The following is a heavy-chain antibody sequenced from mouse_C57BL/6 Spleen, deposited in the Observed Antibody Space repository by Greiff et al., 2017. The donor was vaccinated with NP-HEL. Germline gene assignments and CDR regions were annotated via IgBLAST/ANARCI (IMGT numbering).Heavy chain of an antibody. Sequence: EVQLVESGEGLVKPGGSLKLSCAASGFTFSSYAMSWVRQTPEKRLEWVAYISSGGDYIYYADTVKGRFTISRDNARNTLYLQMSSLKSEDTAMYYCTRERDYYGSSSYFDYWGQSTTLTVSS. CDR3: TRERDYYGSSSYFDY. J-gene: IGHJ2*01. V-gene: IGHV5-9-1*02. CDR1: GFTFSSYA. D-gene: IGHD1-1*01. CDR2: ISSGGDYI.